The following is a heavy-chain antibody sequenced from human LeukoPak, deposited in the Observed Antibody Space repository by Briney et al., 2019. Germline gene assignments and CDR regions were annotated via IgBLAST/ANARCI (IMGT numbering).Heavy chain of an antibody. V-gene: IGHV3-21*01. D-gene: IGHD6-6*01. CDR3: ARGGAARPDF. CDR1: GFTLSSYS. Sequence: PGGSLRLSCAASGFTLSSYSMNWVRQAPGKGLEWVSSIRSSSSYIYYADSVKGRFTISRDNAKNSLYLQMNSLRVEDTAVYYCARGGAARPDFWGQGTLVTVSS. J-gene: IGHJ4*02. CDR2: IRSSSSYI.